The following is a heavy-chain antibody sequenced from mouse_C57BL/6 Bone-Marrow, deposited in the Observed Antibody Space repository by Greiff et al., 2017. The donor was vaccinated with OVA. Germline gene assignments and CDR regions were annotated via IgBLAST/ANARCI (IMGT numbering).Heavy chain of an antibody. D-gene: IGHD2-3*01. V-gene: IGHV1-50*01. Sequence: QVQLQQPGAELVKPGASVKLSCKASGYTFTSYWMQWVKQRPGQGLEWIGEIDPSDSYTNYNQKFKGKATLTVDTSSSTAYMQLSSLTSEDSAVYYCARYGGYYGAYWGQGTLVTVSA. CDR3: ARYGGYYGAY. J-gene: IGHJ3*01. CDR1: GYTFTSYW. CDR2: IDPSDSYT.